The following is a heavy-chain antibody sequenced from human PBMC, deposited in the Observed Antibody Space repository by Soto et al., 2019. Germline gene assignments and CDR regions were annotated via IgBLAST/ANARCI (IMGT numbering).Heavy chain of an antibody. Sequence: QVQLQESGPGLVKPSQTLSLTCTVSAGGSISSGDSYWSWIRQHPGKGLEYIGHIYYGSTYYNPSLKSRVSISVATSKNQFSLYLNSVTAADTAVYYCARGVGSSWYFSYFDYWGQGTLVSVSS. CDR1: AGGSISSGDSY. CDR2: IYYGST. J-gene: IGHJ4*02. V-gene: IGHV4-31*03. CDR3: ARGVGSSWYFSYFDY. D-gene: IGHD6-13*01.